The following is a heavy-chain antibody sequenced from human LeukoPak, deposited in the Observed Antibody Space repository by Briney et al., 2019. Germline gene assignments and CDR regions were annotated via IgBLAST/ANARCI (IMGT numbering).Heavy chain of an antibody. J-gene: IGHJ4*02. Sequence: SETLSLTCTVSGASLKSINSYWTWIRQPAGKGLEWIGRVYFSGSTTYNPSLEGRVTISVDTSRNQFSLHLSSVTAADTAVYYCARKTGYGSGSYYNYYFDYWGQGSLVTVSS. CDR3: ARKTGYGSGSYYNYYFDY. V-gene: IGHV4-61*02. D-gene: IGHD3-10*01. CDR2: VYFSGST. CDR1: GASLKSINSY.